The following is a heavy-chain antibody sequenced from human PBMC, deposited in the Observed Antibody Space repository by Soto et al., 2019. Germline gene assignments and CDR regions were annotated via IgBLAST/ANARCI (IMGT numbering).Heavy chain of an antibody. CDR3: ARGVAACPTLDY. Sequence: SVKVSCKASGGTFSSYAISWVRQAPGQGLEWMGGIIPIFGTANYAQKFQGRVTITADESTSTAYMELGSLRSEDTAVYYCARGVAACPTLDYWGQGTLVTVSS. CDR1: GGTFSSYA. D-gene: IGHD6-6*01. V-gene: IGHV1-69*13. CDR2: IIPIFGTA. J-gene: IGHJ4*02.